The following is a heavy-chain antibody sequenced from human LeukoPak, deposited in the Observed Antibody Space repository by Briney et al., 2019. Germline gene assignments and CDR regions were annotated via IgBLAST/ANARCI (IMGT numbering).Heavy chain of an antibody. CDR1: GFSFSDYG. CDR3: VKGFNWYFDL. J-gene: IGHJ2*01. Sequence: GGSLRLSCVASGFSFSDYGVHWVGQAPGKGLEGVAVIWYDRSIKYYADSVKGRFTISRDNSRNTVYLQKNSLRVEDTAVYYCVKGFNWYFDLWGRGTLVTVSS. CDR2: IWYDRSIK. V-gene: IGHV3-33*06.